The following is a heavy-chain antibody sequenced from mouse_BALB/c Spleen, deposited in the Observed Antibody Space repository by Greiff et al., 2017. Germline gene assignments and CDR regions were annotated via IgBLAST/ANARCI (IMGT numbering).Heavy chain of an antibody. CDR1: GYSITSGYY. D-gene: IGHD2-4*01. CDR2: ISYDGSN. Sequence: EVKLQESGPGLVKPSQSLSLTCSVTGYSITSGYYWNWIRQFPGNKLEWMGYISYDGSNNYNPSLRNRISITRDTSKNQFFLKLNSVTTEDTATYYCARKGGITTNYFDYWGQGTTLTVSS. CDR3: ARKGGITTNYFDY. J-gene: IGHJ2*01. V-gene: IGHV3-6*02.